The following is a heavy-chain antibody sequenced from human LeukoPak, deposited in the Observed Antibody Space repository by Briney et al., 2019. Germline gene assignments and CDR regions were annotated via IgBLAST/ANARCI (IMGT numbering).Heavy chain of an antibody. D-gene: IGHD6-19*01. CDR1: GGSFSGYY. J-gene: IGHJ3*02. Sequence: SETLSLTCAVYGGSFSGYYWSWIRQPPGEGLEWIGEINHSGSTNYNPSLKSRVTISVDTSKNRFSLKLSSVTAADTAVYYCARPRQWLVRAPDAFDIWGQGTMVTVSS. V-gene: IGHV4-34*01. CDR2: INHSGST. CDR3: ARPRQWLVRAPDAFDI.